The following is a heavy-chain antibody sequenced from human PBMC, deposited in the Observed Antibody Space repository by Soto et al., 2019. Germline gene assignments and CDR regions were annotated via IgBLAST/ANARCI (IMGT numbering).Heavy chain of an antibody. V-gene: IGHV1-69*08. CDR2: IIPIPDIT. J-gene: IGHJ3*01. CDR1: GGTFSTYI. D-gene: IGHD3-3*01. Sequence: QVQLVQAGAEVRKPGSSVKVSCKAPGGTFSTYIISWVRQAPGQGLEWMGRIIPIPDITNYAQKYQGRVTVTADRCTSTAYMELTSLKSEDTAVYDCARDRITTRGDAFDLWGQGTMVTVSS. CDR3: ARDRITTRGDAFDL.